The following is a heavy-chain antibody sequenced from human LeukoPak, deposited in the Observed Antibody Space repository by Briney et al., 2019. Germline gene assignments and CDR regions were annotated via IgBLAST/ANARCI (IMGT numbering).Heavy chain of an antibody. CDR2: INHSGST. Sequence: SETLSLTCAVYGGSFSGYYWSWIRQPPGKGLEWIGEINHSGSTNYNPFLKSRVTISVDTSKNQFSLKLSSVTAADTAVYYCARGGNGITGTTGYNWFDPWGQGTLVTVSS. CDR3: ARGGNGITGTTGYNWFDP. V-gene: IGHV4-34*01. D-gene: IGHD1-14*01. CDR1: GGSFSGYY. J-gene: IGHJ5*02.